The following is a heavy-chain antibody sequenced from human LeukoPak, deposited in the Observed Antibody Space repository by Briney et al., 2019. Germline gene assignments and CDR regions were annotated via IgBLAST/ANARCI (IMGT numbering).Heavy chain of an antibody. CDR1: GYIFTNYG. Sequence: ASVKASCKTSGYIFTNYGVSWVRQAPGQGLEWMGWINVYNGHTIYAQEFQGRVTLTTDTSTSTAHMDLRSLRSDDTAVYYCVRDSDHAPDYWGQGTLVTVSS. CDR3: VRDSDHAPDY. D-gene: IGHD3-10*01. J-gene: IGHJ4*02. CDR2: INVYNGHT. V-gene: IGHV1-18*01.